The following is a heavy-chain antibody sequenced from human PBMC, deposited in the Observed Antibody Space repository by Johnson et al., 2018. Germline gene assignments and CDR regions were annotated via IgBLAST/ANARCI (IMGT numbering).Heavy chain of an antibody. Sequence: VQLVQSGGVVVQPGGSLRLSCAASGFTFDDYAMHWVRQAPGKGLEWVSLISWDGGSTYYADSVKGRFTISRDNSKNSLYLQMNRLRAEDTALYYCAKGDTAMVNRYYYMDVWGKGTTVTVSS. CDR3: AKGDTAMVNRYYYMDV. D-gene: IGHD5-18*01. V-gene: IGHV3-43D*03. CDR2: ISWDGGST. CDR1: GFTFDDYA. J-gene: IGHJ6*03.